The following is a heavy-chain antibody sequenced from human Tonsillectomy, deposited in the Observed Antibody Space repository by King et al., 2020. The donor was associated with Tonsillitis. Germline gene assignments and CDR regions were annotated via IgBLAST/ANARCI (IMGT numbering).Heavy chain of an antibody. D-gene: IGHD4-17*01. J-gene: IGHJ4*02. CDR1: GFTFSSYE. CDR2: ISSSACTI. Sequence: DVQLVESGGGLVQPGGSLRLSCAVSGFTFSSYEMNWVRQAPGKGLEWVSYISSSACTIYYADSVKGRFTISRDNAKNSLYLQMNSLRAEDTAVYYCARAHYGDYVEPCIDYWGQGTLVTVSS. CDR3: ARAHYGDYVEPCIDY. V-gene: IGHV3-48*03.